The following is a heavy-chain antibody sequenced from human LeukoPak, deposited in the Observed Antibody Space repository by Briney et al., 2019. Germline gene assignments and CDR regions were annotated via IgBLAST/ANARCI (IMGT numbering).Heavy chain of an antibody. V-gene: IGHV5-51*03. CDR1: GYKFTNYW. Sequence: PGESLKISCKGSGYKFTNYWIGWVRQMLGKGPEWMGIIYPGDSDTRYSPSIQGQVTISADTSISTAYLQWNSLKSSDTAMYYCALRVGRDGYKGWGQGTMVTVSS. D-gene: IGHD5-24*01. CDR3: ALRVGRDGYKG. CDR2: IYPGDSDT. J-gene: IGHJ3*01.